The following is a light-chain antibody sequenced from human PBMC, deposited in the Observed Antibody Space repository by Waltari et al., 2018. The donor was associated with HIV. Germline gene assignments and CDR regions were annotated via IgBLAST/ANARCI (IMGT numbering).Light chain of an antibody. J-gene: IGLJ2*01. CDR1: SSNIGRNY. Sequence: QSVLTQPPSVSAAPGQKVTISCSGSSSNIGRNYVSWYQQLPETAPKLLIYEDDQRPSGIPDRFSASSSGNRAFLTITGARAEDEADYYCACWDRSGDYILFGGGTSLTGL. V-gene: IGLV1-51*01. CDR2: EDD. CDR3: ACWDRSGDYIL.